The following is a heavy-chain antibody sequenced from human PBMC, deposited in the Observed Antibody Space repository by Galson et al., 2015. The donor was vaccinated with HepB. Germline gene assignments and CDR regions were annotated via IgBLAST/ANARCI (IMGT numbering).Heavy chain of an antibody. J-gene: IGHJ3*02. CDR3: ARPSLKYCSGDSCHPDAFDI. V-gene: IGHV4-59*08. Sequence: SETLSLTCTVSGGSISSYYWNWIRQPPGKGLEWMGYIHYSGTTSYNPSLKSRVTISADTSKNQFSLKLSSVTAADTAVYYCARPSLKYCSGDSCHPDAFDIWGQGTMVTVSS. CDR2: IHYSGTT. D-gene: IGHD2-15*01. CDR1: GGSISSYY.